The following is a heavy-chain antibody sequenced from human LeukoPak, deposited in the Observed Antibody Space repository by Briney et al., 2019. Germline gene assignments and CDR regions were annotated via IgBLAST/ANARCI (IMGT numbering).Heavy chain of an antibody. J-gene: IGHJ4*02. V-gene: IGHV3-7*04. Sequence: PGGSLRLSCAASEFTFSNYWMNWVRQAPGKGLEWVANIKQDGSEKYYVDSVKGRFTISRDNAKNSLYLQMNGLRAEDTAVYYCARDRRYSYIDYWGQGTLVTVSS. CDR1: EFTFSNYW. D-gene: IGHD5-18*01. CDR2: IKQDGSEK. CDR3: ARDRRYSYIDY.